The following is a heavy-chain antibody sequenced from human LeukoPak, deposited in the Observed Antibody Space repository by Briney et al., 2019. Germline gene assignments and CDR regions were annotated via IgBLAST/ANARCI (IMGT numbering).Heavy chain of an antibody. CDR2: INHSGSA. CDR3: ARGVAVVVAATGYYYYYGMDV. V-gene: IGHV4-34*01. Sequence: PSETLSLTCAVYGGSFSGYYWSWIRQPPGKGLEWIGEINHSGSANYNPSLKSRVTISVDTSKNQFSLKLSSVTAADTAVYYCARGVAVVVAATGYYYYYGMDVWGQGTTVTVSS. CDR1: GGSFSGYY. D-gene: IGHD2-15*01. J-gene: IGHJ6*02.